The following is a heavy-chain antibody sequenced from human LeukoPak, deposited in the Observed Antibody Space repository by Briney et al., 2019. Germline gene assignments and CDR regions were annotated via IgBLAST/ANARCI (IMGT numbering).Heavy chain of an antibody. Sequence: ASVKVSCKASGYTFTSYGISWVRQAPGQGLEWMGWINAYNGNTNYAQKLQGRVTMPTDTSTSTAYMELRSLRSDDTAVYYCARGIGNWNYIWFDPWGQGTLVTVSS. V-gene: IGHV1-18*01. CDR3: ARGIGNWNYIWFDP. CDR1: GYTFTSYG. D-gene: IGHD1-7*01. J-gene: IGHJ5*02. CDR2: INAYNGNT.